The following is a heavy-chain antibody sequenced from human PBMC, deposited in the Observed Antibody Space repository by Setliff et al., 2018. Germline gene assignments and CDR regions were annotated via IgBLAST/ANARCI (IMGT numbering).Heavy chain of an antibody. CDR1: GHNFGNYW. D-gene: IGHD3-3*01. Sequence: GESLKISCKGFGHNFGNYWIAWVRQRPGKGLEWMGIIYPGDSDTRYSPSFQGQVTISGDKSISTAYLSWSSLKASDTAMYYCSKAARYFDFWSGFPAVDSWGQGTMVTVS. V-gene: IGHV5-51*01. CDR2: IYPGDSDT. CDR3: SKAARYFDFWSGFPAVDS. J-gene: IGHJ4*02.